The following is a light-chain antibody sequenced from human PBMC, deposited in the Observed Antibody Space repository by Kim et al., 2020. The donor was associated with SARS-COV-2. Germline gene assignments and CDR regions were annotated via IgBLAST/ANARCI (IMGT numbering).Light chain of an antibody. Sequence: SSELTQDPAVSVALGQTDRITCQGDSLRSYYATWYQQKPGQAPIVVIYGKNNRPSGIPDRFSGSSSGDTASLTITGTQAGDEADYYCNSRGSNDNVLFGGGLLLTVL. CDR2: GKN. J-gene: IGLJ2*01. CDR1: SLRSYY. V-gene: IGLV3-19*01. CDR3: NSRGSNDNVL.